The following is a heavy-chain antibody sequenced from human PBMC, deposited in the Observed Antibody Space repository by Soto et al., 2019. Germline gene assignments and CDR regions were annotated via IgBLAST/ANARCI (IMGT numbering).Heavy chain of an antibody. CDR1: GGSISSSSYY. CDR2: IYYSGST. Sequence: SETLSLTCTVSGGSISSSSYYWGWIRQPPGKGLEWIGSIYYSGSTYYNPSLKSRVTISVDTSKNQFSLKLSSVTAADTAVYYCARYRREAVAGYTLDNWGQGILVTV. J-gene: IGHJ4*02. V-gene: IGHV4-39*01. D-gene: IGHD6-13*01. CDR3: ARYRREAVAGYTLDN.